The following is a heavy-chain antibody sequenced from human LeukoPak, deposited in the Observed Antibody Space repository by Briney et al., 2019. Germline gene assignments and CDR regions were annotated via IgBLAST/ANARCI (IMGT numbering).Heavy chain of an antibody. Sequence: NSGGPLRLSCAASGFTFSNYNMNWVRQAPGKGLEWVSSISSSSSYIYYADSVKGRFTISRDNAKNSLYLQMNSLRAEDTAVYYCARDYSSGWYDYWGQGTLVTVSS. CDR2: ISSSSSYI. J-gene: IGHJ4*02. D-gene: IGHD6-19*01. CDR3: ARDYSSGWYDY. CDR1: GFTFSNYN. V-gene: IGHV3-21*01.